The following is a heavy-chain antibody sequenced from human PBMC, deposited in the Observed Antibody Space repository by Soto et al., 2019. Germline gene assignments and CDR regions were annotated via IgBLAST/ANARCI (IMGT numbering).Heavy chain of an antibody. Sequence: QVQLQESGPGLVKPSQTLSLTCTVSGGSISSGDYYWSWIRQPPGKGLEWIGYIYYSGSTYYNPSLQSRVTISVDTSKNQFSLKLSSVTAADTAVYYCARELLLYWCDQRAFDIWGQGTMVTVSS. CDR2: IYYSGST. V-gene: IGHV4-30-4*01. J-gene: IGHJ3*02. CDR1: GGSISSGDYY. D-gene: IGHD2-8*02. CDR3: ARELLLYWCDQRAFDI.